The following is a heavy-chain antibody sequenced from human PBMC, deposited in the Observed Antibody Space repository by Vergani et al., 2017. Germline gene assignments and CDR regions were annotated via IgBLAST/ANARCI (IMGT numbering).Heavy chain of an antibody. CDR1: GFTFTNFA. CDR2: ISGSGGFT. D-gene: IGHD3-22*01. V-gene: IGHV3-23*01. Sequence: EVQLLESGGGLVQPGGSLRLSCVASGFTFTNFAMTWVRQAPGEGLEWVSGISGSGGFTYYADSVKGRFTISRDNSKNTMFLQMNNLRAEDTAVYYCAKDNGPGYYESSGYCDYWGQGTLVTVSS. J-gene: IGHJ4*02. CDR3: AKDNGPGYYESSGYCDY.